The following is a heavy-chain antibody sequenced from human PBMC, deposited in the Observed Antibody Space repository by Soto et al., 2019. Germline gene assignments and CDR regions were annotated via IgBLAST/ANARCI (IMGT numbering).Heavy chain of an antibody. Sequence: GASVKVSCAASGFTFSGSAMHWVRQASGKGLEWVGRIRSKANSYATAYAASVKGRFTISRDDSKNTAYLQMNSLKTEDTAVYYCTRRIADGFDPWGQGTLVTVSS. J-gene: IGHJ5*02. CDR1: GFTFSGSA. D-gene: IGHD6-13*01. V-gene: IGHV3-73*01. CDR3: TRRIADGFDP. CDR2: IRSKANSYAT.